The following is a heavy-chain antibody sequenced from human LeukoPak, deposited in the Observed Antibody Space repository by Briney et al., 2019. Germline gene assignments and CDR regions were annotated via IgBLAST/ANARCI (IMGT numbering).Heavy chain of an antibody. D-gene: IGHD1-26*01. Sequence: PGGSLRLSCTTSGFNFRAYWMGWVRQAPGKGLEWVANIHQHGSKENYLDSVKGRFTISRDNAKNSLYLQMNSLRAEDTAVYYCARTRSEPLNIVGATAYFDYWGQGTLVTVSS. CDR3: ARTRSEPLNIVGATAYFDY. V-gene: IGHV3-7*01. CDR1: GFNFRAYW. J-gene: IGHJ4*02. CDR2: IHQHGSKE.